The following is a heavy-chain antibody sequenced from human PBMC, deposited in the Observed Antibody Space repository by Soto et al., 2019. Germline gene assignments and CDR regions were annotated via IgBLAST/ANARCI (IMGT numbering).Heavy chain of an antibody. CDR3: ARIPGVTGTTPYYYYGMDV. CDR2: IDWDDDK. D-gene: IGHD1-7*01. CDR1: GFSLSTSGMC. V-gene: IGHV2-70*01. J-gene: IGHJ6*02. Sequence: SCPTLVNPTQTLTLTCTFSGFSLSTSGMCVSWIRQPPGKALEWLALIDWDDDKYYSTSLKTRLTISKDTSKNQVVLTMTSMDPVDTATYYCARIPGVTGTTPYYYYGMDVWGQGTTVTVSS.